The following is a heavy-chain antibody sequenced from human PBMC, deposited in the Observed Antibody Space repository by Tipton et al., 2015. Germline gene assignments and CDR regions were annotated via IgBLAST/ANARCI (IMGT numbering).Heavy chain of an antibody. CDR3: ARGSITVFGEARNGMDV. D-gene: IGHD3-3*01. Sequence: SLRLSCAASGFTFSDYFMSWIRQAPGKGLEWLSHISSSGDIIYYADSVKGRFTISRDNAKKSLDLQMNSLRVDDTAVYYCARGSITVFGEARNGMDVWGQGTTVSVSS. V-gene: IGHV3-11*01. CDR1: GFTFSDYF. CDR2: ISSSGDII. J-gene: IGHJ6*02.